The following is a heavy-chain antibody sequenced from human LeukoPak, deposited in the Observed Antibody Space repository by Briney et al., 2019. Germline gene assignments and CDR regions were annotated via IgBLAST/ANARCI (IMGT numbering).Heavy chain of an antibody. CDR2: IKQDGSEK. CDR1: GFTFSSYW. CDR3: ARDRMEWFPEHYFDY. D-gene: IGHD3-3*01. V-gene: IGHV3-7*01. Sequence: GGSLRLSCAASGFTFSSYWMSWVRQAPGEGLEWVANIKQDGSEKYYVDSVKGRFTISRDNAKNSLYLQMNSLRAEDTAVYYCARDRMEWFPEHYFDYWGQGTLVTVSS. J-gene: IGHJ4*02.